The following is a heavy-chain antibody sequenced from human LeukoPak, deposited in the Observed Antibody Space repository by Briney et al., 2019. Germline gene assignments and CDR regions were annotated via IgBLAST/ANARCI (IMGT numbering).Heavy chain of an antibody. CDR1: GFSLSTSRVS. D-gene: IGHD3-10*01. Sequence: GPTLVNPTQTLTLTCTFSGFSLSTSRVSVFCIRHPPGKALESLAIIYCNDDKRYRPSLKSRLTITKDPSENEVVLTMTKMDPVDTGTYYCAHRRLYYGSGSYWINYFDYWGQGTLVTVFS. CDR3: AHRRLYYGSGSYWINYFDY. J-gene: IGHJ4*02. CDR2: IYCNDDK. V-gene: IGHV2-5*01.